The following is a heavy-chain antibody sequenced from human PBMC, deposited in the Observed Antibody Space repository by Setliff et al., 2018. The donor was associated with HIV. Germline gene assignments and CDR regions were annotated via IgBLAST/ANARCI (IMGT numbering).Heavy chain of an antibody. CDR1: GFTFSDYY. J-gene: IGHJ6*02. Sequence: GSLRLSCAASGFTFSDYYMSWIRQAPGKGLEWVSYISSSGSTIYYADSVKGRFTISRDNAKNSLYLQMNSLRAEDTAVYYCAREQQWLVPGLGYYYGMGVWGQGTTVTVSS. CDR2: ISSSGSTI. CDR3: AREQQWLVPGLGYYYGMGV. V-gene: IGHV3-11*01. D-gene: IGHD6-19*01.